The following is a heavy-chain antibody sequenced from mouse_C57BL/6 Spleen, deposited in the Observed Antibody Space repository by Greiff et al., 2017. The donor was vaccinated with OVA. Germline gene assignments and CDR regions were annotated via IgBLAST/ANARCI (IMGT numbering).Heavy chain of an antibody. V-gene: IGHV1-39*01. J-gene: IGHJ2*01. CDR1: GYSFTDYN. Sequence: VQLKESGPELVKPGASVKISCKASGYSFTDYNMNWVQQSNGKSLEWIGVINPNYGTTSYNQKFKGKATLTVDQSSSTAYMQLNSLTSEDAAVYCCAREYYGSSYYFDYWGQGTTLTVSS. CDR2: INPNYGTT. D-gene: IGHD1-1*01. CDR3: AREYYGSSYYFDY.